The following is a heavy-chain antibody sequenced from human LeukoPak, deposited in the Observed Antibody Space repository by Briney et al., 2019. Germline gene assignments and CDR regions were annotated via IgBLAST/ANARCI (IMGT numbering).Heavy chain of an antibody. D-gene: IGHD2-2*01. J-gene: IGHJ4*02. CDR1: GNYW. CDR3: VSFYETY. Sequence: GGSLRLSCAASGNYWMYWVRQAPGKGLVWVSHINSDGSWTSYADSVKGRFTISKDNAKNTVYLQMNNLRAEDTAVYYCVSFYETYWGRGTLVTVSS. V-gene: IGHV3-74*01. CDR2: INSDGSWT.